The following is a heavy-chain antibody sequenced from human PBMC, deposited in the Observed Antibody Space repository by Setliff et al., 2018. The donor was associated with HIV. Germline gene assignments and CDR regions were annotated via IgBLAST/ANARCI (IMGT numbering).Heavy chain of an antibody. D-gene: IGHD2-2*01. CDR3: ATHCTSTSCYSAGLDY. V-gene: IGHV4-34*01. J-gene: IGHJ4*02. CDR2: INHSGNT. Sequence: SETLSLTCAVYGGSFSGYYWSWIRQPPGKGLEWIGEINHSGNTNYNPSLKSRVTISVDTSKNQFTLNLNSVTAADTAVYYCATHCTSTSCYSAGLDYWGQGALVTVSS. CDR1: GGSFSGYY.